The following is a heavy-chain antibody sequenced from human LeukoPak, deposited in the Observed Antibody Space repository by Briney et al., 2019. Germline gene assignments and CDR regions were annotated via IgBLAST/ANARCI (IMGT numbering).Heavy chain of an antibody. D-gene: IGHD2-8*01. J-gene: IGHJ4*02. V-gene: IGHV1-46*01. CDR2: INPSGGST. Sequence: GASVKVSCKASGYTFTSNYIHWVRQAPGQGLEWMGIINPSGGSTSYAQKFQGRVTMTRDTSTSTVYMELSSLRSEDTAVYYCASTPARVLDDYFDYWGQGTLVTVSS. CDR3: ASTPARVLDDYFDY. CDR1: GYTFTSNY.